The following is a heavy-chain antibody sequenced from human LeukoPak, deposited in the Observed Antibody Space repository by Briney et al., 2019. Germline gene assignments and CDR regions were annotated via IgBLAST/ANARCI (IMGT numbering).Heavy chain of an antibody. CDR3: ARGHFRKYCSGGSCPSPGDD. CDR1: GFTFDDYG. Sequence: GGSLRLSCAASGFTFDDYGMSWVRQGPGKGLEWVSGINWSGVSTGYADSVKGRFTISRDNAKNSLYLQMNSLRAEDTALYYCARGHFRKYCSGGSCPSPGDDWGQGTLVTVSS. D-gene: IGHD2-15*01. V-gene: IGHV3-20*04. CDR2: INWSGVST. J-gene: IGHJ4*02.